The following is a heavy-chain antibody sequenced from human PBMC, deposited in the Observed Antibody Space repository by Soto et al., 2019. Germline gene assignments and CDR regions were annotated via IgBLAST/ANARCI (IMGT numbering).Heavy chain of an antibody. J-gene: IGHJ4*02. Sequence: SETLSLTCNVSGGSISSSSFYWGWIRQPAGKGLEWIGSIYYNGYAYYNPSLESRVTISGDAYKNQFSLKLDSVTASDTGVYEAARSRSVGQFDYWGQGDVVTVAS. CDR1: GGSISSSSFY. CDR2: IYYNGYA. CDR3: ARSRSVGQFDY. V-gene: IGHV4-39*01. D-gene: IGHD2-2*01.